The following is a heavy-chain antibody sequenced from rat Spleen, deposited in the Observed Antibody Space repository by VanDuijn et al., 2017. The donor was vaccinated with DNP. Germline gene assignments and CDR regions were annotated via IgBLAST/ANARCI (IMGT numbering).Heavy chain of an antibody. CDR2: IDTDGGGT. D-gene: IGHD4-3*01. CDR1: GFTFSSYW. V-gene: IGHV5-58*01. CDR3: VRWNSGHFDY. J-gene: IGHJ2*01. Sequence: EVHLVETGGGLVQPGRSLKLSCVASGFTFSSYWMYWIRQAPGKGLEWVASIDTDGGGTYYPESVKGRFTISRDNAENTVYLQMNSLRSEDMATYYCVRWNSGHFDYWGQGVMVTVSS.